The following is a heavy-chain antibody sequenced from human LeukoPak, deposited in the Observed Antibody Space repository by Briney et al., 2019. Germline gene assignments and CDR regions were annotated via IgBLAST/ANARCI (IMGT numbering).Heavy chain of an antibody. CDR2: INNDGTAT. J-gene: IGHJ4*02. V-gene: IGHV3-74*01. CDR3: ARDHAYRADY. CDR1: GFPFSHYW. D-gene: IGHD2-2*01. Sequence: GGSLRLSCAASGFPFSHYWIHWVRQAPGKGLEWVSRINNDGTATAYADSVKGRLTISRDNAKNSLYLQMSSLTAEDTAIYYCARDHAYRADYWGQGTLVTVSS.